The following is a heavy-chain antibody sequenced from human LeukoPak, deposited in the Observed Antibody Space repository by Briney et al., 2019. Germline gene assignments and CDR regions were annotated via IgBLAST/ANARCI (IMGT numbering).Heavy chain of an antibody. CDR1: GFHLRNYC. J-gene: IGHJ5*02. CDR3: AREYGSSPRWFNWFAP. D-gene: IGHD2-2*01. CDR2: IRHDGSNE. Sequence: GSLRLFCAASGFHLRNYCLDWVRQAAGQGPGGVAFIRHDGSNENYGDSVKGRFTISRDISKNTLYLQMNSLSAEDTAVYYCAREYGSSPRWFNWFAPWGQGTLVTVSS. V-gene: IGHV3-30*02.